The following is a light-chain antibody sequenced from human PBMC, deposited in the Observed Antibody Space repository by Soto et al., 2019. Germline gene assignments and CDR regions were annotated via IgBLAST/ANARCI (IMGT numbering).Light chain of an antibody. CDR3: QPYNNWPLT. V-gene: IGKV3-15*01. Sequence: ELEMTQSPASLSASPGETVTLSCRATQTAYKNLAWYQQKPGQPPRLLIYDTSTRATGVPARFRGSRSGPEFTLTINSLQSEDFAIYYCQPYNNWPLTFGGGTKVESK. CDR1: QTAYKN. J-gene: IGKJ4*01. CDR2: DTS.